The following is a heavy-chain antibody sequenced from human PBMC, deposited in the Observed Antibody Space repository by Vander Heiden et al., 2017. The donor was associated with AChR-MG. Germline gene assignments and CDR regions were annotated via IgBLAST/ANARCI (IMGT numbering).Heavy chain of an antibody. V-gene: IGHV3-30*02. D-gene: IGHD2-2*01. J-gene: IGHJ6*02. CDR3: AKDRLSAAIHYYGMDV. CDR2: IRYDGSNK. CDR1: GFTFSSYG. Sequence: QVQLVESGGGVVQPGGSLRLSCAASGFTFSSYGMHWVRQAPGKGLEWVAFIRYDGSNKYYADSVKGRFTISRDNSKNTLYLQMNSLRAEDTAVYYCAKDRLSAAIHYYGMDVWGQGTTVTVSS.